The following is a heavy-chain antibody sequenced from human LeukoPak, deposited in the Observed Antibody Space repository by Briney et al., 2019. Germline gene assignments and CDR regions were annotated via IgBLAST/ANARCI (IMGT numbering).Heavy chain of an antibody. V-gene: IGHV3-23*01. CDR2: LSFIDDST. CDR3: GREGYTSYYAGAFDN. CDR1: GSTLSNNI. D-gene: IGHD2-2*01. Sequence: GGSLRLSCTASGSTLSNNIMTWVRQAPGKGLEWVSSLSFIDDSTYYADSVKGRFTISRDTSKNTLFLQMNSMIPDDTGVYYYGREGYTSYYAGAFDNWGQGTMVTVSS. J-gene: IGHJ3*02.